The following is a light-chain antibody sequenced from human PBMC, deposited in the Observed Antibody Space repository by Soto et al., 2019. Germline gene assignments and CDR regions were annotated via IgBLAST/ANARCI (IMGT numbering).Light chain of an antibody. J-gene: IGKJ4*01. CDR2: GTS. CDR3: QQYGGSPLVT. Sequence: IVITQFPGTLSVSPGERVNLSCRAGQSVGNNLAWHQQKPGQAPRLLIYGTSSRATGIPDRFSGSGSGTDFTLTISGLEPEDFAVYYCQQYGGSPLVTFGGGTKVDI. CDR1: QSVGNN. V-gene: IGKV3-20*01.